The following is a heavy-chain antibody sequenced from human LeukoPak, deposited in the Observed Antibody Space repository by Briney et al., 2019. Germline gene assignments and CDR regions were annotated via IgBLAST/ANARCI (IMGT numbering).Heavy chain of an antibody. CDR2: IRFDGAIT. CDR3: ARGIAAEGAVAIVH. D-gene: IGHD6-13*01. V-gene: IGHV3-74*01. Sequence: QPGGSLRLYCAASGFSFSSYWMYWVRQAPGKGLVWVARIRFDGAITGYADSVKGRFIISRDNVKNTVDLQMSSLGAEDTALYYCARGIAAEGAVAIVHWGEGSLVTVSS. CDR1: GFSFSSYW. J-gene: IGHJ4*02.